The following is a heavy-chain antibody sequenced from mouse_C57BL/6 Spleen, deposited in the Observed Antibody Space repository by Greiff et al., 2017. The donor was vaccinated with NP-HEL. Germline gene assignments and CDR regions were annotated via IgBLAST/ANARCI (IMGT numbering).Heavy chain of an antibody. J-gene: IGHJ2*01. Sequence: VQLQQSGPGLVKPSQSLSLTCSVTGYSITSGYYWNWIRQFPGNKLEWMGYISYDGSNNYNPSLKNRISITRDTSKNQFFLKLNSVTTEDTATYYCARDYAPYYFDYWGQGTTLTVSS. CDR3: ARDYAPYYFDY. CDR2: ISYDGSN. D-gene: IGHD1-1*01. CDR1: GYSITSGYY. V-gene: IGHV3-6*01.